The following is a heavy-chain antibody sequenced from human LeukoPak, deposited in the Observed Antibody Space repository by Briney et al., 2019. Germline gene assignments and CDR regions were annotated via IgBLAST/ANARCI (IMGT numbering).Heavy chain of an antibody. CDR2: INPNIGGT. J-gene: IGHJ6*02. V-gene: IGHV1-2*02. CDR1: GYTFTGYY. Sequence: GASVKVSCKASGYTFTGYYMHWVRQAPGQGLEWMGWINPNIGGTDYTQKFQGRVTMTRDTSISTAYMELSSLRAEDTAVYYCGRANYGMDVWGLGTTVTVSS. CDR3: GRANYGMDV.